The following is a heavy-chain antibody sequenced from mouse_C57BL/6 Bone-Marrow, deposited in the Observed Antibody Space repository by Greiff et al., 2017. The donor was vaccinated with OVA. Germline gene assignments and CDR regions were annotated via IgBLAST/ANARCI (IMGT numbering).Heavy chain of an antibody. CDR1: GFNIKDDY. D-gene: IGHD1-1*01. CDR2: IDPENGDT. CDR3: TTTTVGPYFDY. Sequence: VQLQQSGAELVRPGASVKLSCTASGFNIKDDYMHWVQQRPEQGLEWIGWIDPENGDTEYASKFQGKATITADTSSNTAYLQLSSLTSEDTAVYYCTTTTVGPYFDYWGQGTTLTGSS. J-gene: IGHJ2*01. V-gene: IGHV14-4*01.